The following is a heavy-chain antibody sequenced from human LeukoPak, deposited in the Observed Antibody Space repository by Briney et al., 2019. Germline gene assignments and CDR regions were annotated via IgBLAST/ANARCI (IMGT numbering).Heavy chain of an antibody. J-gene: IGHJ4*02. V-gene: IGHV3-23*01. CDR1: GFTFSSYS. Sequence: PGGSLRLSCAASGFTFSSYSMNWVRQAPGKGLEWVSAISGSGGSTYYADSVKGRFTISRDNSKNTLYLQMNSLRAEDTAVYYCAKHYYDSSGLSGYWGQGTLVTVSS. D-gene: IGHD3-22*01. CDR2: ISGSGGST. CDR3: AKHYYDSSGLSGY.